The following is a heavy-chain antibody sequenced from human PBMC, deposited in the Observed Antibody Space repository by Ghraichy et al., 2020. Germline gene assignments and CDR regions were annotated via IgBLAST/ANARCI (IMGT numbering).Heavy chain of an antibody. CDR3: AKDLEGSGAYCMDV. Sequence: LSLTCAASGVTFINYAMSWVRQAPGKGLEWVSAISGSGGSTYYADSVKGRFTISRDNSKNTLYLQMNSLRAEDTAVYYCAKDLEGSGAYCMDVWGQGTTVTVSS. V-gene: IGHV3-23*01. CDR2: ISGSGGST. CDR1: GVTFINYA. J-gene: IGHJ6*02. D-gene: IGHD3-10*01.